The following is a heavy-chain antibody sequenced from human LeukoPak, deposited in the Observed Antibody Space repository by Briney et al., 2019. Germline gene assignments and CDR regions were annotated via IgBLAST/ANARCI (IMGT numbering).Heavy chain of an antibody. J-gene: IGHJ4*02. CDR3: ARRKQLNSGFDY. CDR2: IYYSGST. D-gene: IGHD1-26*01. V-gene: IGHV4-59*08. Sequence: SSETLSLTCTVSGGSISSYYWSWIRQPPGKGLEWIGYIYYSGSTNYNPSLKSRVTISVDTSKNQFSLKLSSVTAADTAVYYCARRKQLNSGFDYWGQGTLVTVSS. CDR1: GGSISSYY.